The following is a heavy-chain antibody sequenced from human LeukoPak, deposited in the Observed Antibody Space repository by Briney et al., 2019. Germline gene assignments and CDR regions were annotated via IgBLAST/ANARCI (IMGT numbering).Heavy chain of an antibody. CDR3: ARSHHSSSWYGFSY. J-gene: IGHJ4*02. Sequence: ASVKVSCKASGYTFTGYYMHWVRQAPGQGLEWMGRINPNSGGTNYAQKFQGRVTMTRDTSISTAYMELSRLRSDDTAVYDCARSHHSSSWYGFSYWGQGTLVTVSS. CDR2: INPNSGGT. D-gene: IGHD6-13*01. V-gene: IGHV1-2*06. CDR1: GYTFTGYY.